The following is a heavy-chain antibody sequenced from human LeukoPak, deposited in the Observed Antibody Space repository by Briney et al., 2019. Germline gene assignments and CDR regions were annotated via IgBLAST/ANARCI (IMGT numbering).Heavy chain of an antibody. V-gene: IGHV1-18*01. CDR1: GYTFTSYG. CDR2: ISAYNGNT. CDR3: ARVGANSGYDVVDYYYYYMDV. Sequence: ASVKVSCKASGYTFTSYGISWVRQAPGQGLEWMGWISAYNGNTNYAQKLQGRVTMTTDTSTSTAYMELRSLRSDDTAVYYCARVGANSGYDVVDYYYYYMDVWGKGTTVTVSS. D-gene: IGHD5-12*01. J-gene: IGHJ6*03.